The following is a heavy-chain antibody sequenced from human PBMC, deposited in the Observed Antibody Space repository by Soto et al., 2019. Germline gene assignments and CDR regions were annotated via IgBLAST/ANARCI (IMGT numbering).Heavy chain of an antibody. CDR2: ISYDGSYK. D-gene: IGHD3-16*01. CDR3: AIWNGGFDY. Sequence: QVQLVESGGGVVQPGSSLRLSCAASGFTFSSYGMHWVRQAPGKGLEWVAVISYDGSYKYYADSVKGRFTISRDNSKNTLYLQMNSLRAEDTAVYYCAIWNGGFDYWGQGTLVTVSS. CDR1: GFTFSSYG. V-gene: IGHV3-30*03. J-gene: IGHJ4*02.